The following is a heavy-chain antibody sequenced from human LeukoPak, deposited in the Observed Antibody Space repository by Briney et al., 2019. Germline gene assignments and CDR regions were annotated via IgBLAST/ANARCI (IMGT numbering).Heavy chain of an antibody. CDR1: GGSISSYY. CDR3: ARLGWDSSWYLLLDY. CDR2: IYYSGST. V-gene: IGHV4-59*01. Sequence: SETLSLTCTVSGGSISSYYWSWIRQPPGKGLEWIGYIYYSGSTNYAPSLKSRVTISVDTSKNQFSLKLSSVTAADTAVYYCARLGWDSSWYLLLDYWGQGTLVTVSS. J-gene: IGHJ4*02. D-gene: IGHD6-13*01.